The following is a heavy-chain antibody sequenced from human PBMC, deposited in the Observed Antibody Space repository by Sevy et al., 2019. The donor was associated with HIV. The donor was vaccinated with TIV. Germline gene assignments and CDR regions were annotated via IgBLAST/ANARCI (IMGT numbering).Heavy chain of an antibody. CDR3: AKVLRIVEIPAAIDYYYGMDV. V-gene: IGHV3-30*02. J-gene: IGHJ6*02. CDR1: GFTFSNYG. Sequence: GGSLRLSCAASGFTFSNYGMHWVRQAPGKGLEWVAFIRFDATIKYYRDSVKGRLTISRDNSKSTLYLQMNSLRAEDTAAYFCAKVLRIVEIPAAIDYYYGMDVWGQGTTVTVSS. CDR2: IRFDATIK. D-gene: IGHD2-2*01.